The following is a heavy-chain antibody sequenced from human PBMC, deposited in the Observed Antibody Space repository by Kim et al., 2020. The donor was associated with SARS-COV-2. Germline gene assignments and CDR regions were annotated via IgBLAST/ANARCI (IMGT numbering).Heavy chain of an antibody. Sequence: GGSLRLSCAASGFTFSIYSMTWVRQAPGKGLEWLSYISGGGNTNYADSVKGRFTISRDNSKNTLYLQMNSLRAEDTAVYYCAKTQGYCDYWGQGTLLTVSS. D-gene: IGHD3-22*01. CDR1: GFTFSIYS. J-gene: IGHJ4*02. V-gene: IGHV3-23*01. CDR3: AKTQGYCDY. CDR2: ISGGGNT.